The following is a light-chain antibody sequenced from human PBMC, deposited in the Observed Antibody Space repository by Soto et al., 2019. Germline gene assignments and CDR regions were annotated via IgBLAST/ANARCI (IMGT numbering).Light chain of an antibody. J-gene: IGLJ3*02. CDR1: SSDIGVYNY. Sequence: QSALTQPASVSGSPGQSITISCTGTSSDIGVYNYVSWYQQHPGKAPKLVICEVSNRPSGVSSRVSGSKSGNTASLTISGLRAEDEADYYCTSFTTTNIRVFGGGTKLTVL. V-gene: IGLV2-14*01. CDR3: TSFTTTNIRV. CDR2: EVS.